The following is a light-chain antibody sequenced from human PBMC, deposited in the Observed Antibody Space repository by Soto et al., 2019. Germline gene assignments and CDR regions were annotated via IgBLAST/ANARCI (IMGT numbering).Light chain of an antibody. Sequence: DIQMTQSPSTLSGSVGDRVTLTCRASQTISSWLAWYQQKPGKAPKLLIYNASTLKSGVPSRFSGSGSGTEFTLTISSLQPDYVATYYCQHYNRYSEAFGQGTKVEIK. CDR2: NAS. V-gene: IGKV1-5*03. CDR1: QTISSW. CDR3: QHYNRYSEA. J-gene: IGKJ1*01.